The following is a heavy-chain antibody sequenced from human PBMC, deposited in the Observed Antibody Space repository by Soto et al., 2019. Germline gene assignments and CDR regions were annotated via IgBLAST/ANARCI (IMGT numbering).Heavy chain of an antibody. Sequence: SETLSLTCAVYGDCMSSSDYYWGWIRQPPGKGLEWIGSIYYSGITYYNPSLQSRVAISVGTSKNQFSLKLKSVTAADTAIYYCARAGMWFAINSWGRGILVTVSS. V-gene: IGHV4-39*01. J-gene: IGHJ4*02. D-gene: IGHD3-10*01. CDR3: ARAGMWFAINS. CDR1: GDCMSSSDYY. CDR2: IYYSGIT.